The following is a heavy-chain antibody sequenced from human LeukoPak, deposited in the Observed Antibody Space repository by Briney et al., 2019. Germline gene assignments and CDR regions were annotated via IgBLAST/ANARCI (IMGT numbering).Heavy chain of an antibody. CDR3: ARAVAAASIDY. Sequence: AASVKVSCKASGYTFTNNYLHWVRQAPGQGLEWMGMIYPRDGSISYAQNFQGRVTVTRDTSTTTVHMELSSLRSEDTAVYYCARAVAAASIDYWGQGTLVTVSS. CDR2: IYPRDGSI. J-gene: IGHJ4*02. D-gene: IGHD2-21*01. CDR1: GYTFTNNY. V-gene: IGHV1-46*01.